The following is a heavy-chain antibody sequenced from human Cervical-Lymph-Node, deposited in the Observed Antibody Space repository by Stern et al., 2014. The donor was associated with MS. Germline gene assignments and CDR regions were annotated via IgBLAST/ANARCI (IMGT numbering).Heavy chain of an antibody. CDR1: GYTFTDYY. CDR3: AENMDV. J-gene: IGHJ6*02. CDR2: ISPKNGDT. V-gene: IGHV1-2*02. Sequence: QVQLVQSGAEVKKPGASVTVSCKPSGYTFTDYYIHWLRQAPGQGHEWMGRISPKNGDTNYAPRFQGRVTMTRDTSISIVYLEVTRLRFDDTAVYYCAENMDVWGQGTTVTVSS.